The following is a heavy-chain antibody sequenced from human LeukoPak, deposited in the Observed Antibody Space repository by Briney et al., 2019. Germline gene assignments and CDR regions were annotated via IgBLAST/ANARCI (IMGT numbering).Heavy chain of an antibody. CDR2: ISSSSSYI. J-gene: IGHJ4*02. Sequence: GGSLRLSCAASGFTFSSYSMNWVRQAPGKGLEWVSSISSSSSYIYYADSVKGRFTISRDNAMNSLYLQMNSLRAEDTAVYYCARVGEKYCSGGSCYSDFDYWGQGTLVTVSS. D-gene: IGHD2-15*01. CDR3: ARVGEKYCSGGSCYSDFDY. V-gene: IGHV3-21*01. CDR1: GFTFSSYS.